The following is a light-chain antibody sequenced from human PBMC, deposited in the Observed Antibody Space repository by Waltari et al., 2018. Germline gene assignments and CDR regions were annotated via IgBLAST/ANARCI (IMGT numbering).Light chain of an antibody. CDR3: AAWDDSLNGPV. V-gene: IGLV1-44*01. CDR2: SNY. CDR1: SSNIGSNT. J-gene: IGLJ2*01. Sequence: QSVLTQPTSASGPPGQRVTISCSGSSSNIGSNTVTWYQQPPGTAPKPLIYSNYQRPSGVPDRFSGSKSGTSASLAISGLQSEDEADYYCAAWDDSLNGPVFGGGTKLTVL.